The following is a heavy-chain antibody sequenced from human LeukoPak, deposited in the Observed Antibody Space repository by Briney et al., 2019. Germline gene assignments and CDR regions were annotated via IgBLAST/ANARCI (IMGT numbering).Heavy chain of an antibody. V-gene: IGHV3-30*03. Sequence: GGSLRLSCAASGFTFSSYGMHWVRQAPGKGLEWVAVISYDGSNKYYADSVKGRFTIPRDISKNTLYLQMNSLRAEDSALYYCARGGRGSAAVVAPRSFDIWGQGTMVTVSS. CDR2: ISYDGSNK. CDR1: GFTFSSYG. CDR3: ARGGRGSAAVVAPRSFDI. J-gene: IGHJ3*02. D-gene: IGHD3-22*01.